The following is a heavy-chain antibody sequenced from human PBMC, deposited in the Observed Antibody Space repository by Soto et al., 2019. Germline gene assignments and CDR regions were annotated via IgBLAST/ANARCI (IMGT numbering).Heavy chain of an antibody. CDR2: IYYSGST. CDR1: GGSVSSGSYY. D-gene: IGHD3-3*01. Sequence: QVQLQESGPGLVKPSETLSLTCTVSGGSVSSGSYYWSWIRQPPGKGLEWIGYIYYSGSTNYNPSLKSRVTISVDTSKHQFCLKLSSVTAADTAVYYCARVARSTIFGVVSPPGYWGQGTLVTVSS. V-gene: IGHV4-61*01. J-gene: IGHJ4*02. CDR3: ARVARSTIFGVVSPPGY.